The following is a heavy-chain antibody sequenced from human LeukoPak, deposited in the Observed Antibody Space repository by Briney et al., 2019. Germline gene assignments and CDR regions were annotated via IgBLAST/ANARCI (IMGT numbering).Heavy chain of an antibody. CDR2: INHSGST. Sequence: SETLSLTCAVYGGSFSGYYWSWIRQPPGKGLEWIGEINHSGSTNYNPSLKSRVTISVDTSKNQFSLKLSSVTAADTAVYYCARVYRSWKYYYYYYYMDVWGKGTTVTVSS. CDR1: GGSFSGYY. J-gene: IGHJ6*03. D-gene: IGHD6-13*01. V-gene: IGHV4-34*01. CDR3: ARVYRSWKYYYYYYYMDV.